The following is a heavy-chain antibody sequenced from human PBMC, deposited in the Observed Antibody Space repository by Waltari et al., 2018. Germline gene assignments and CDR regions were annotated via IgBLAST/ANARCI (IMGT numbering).Heavy chain of an antibody. CDR3: AREFVDWAFGVPILGGYFDY. V-gene: IGHV4-59*01. CDR2: IYYSGST. D-gene: IGHD3-3*01. J-gene: IGHJ4*02. Sequence: QVQLQESGPGLVKPSENLSLTCTVSGGSISSYYWSWSRQPPGKGLEWIGYIYYSGSTNYNPSLKSRVTISVDTSKNQFSLKLSSVTAADTAVYYCAREFVDWAFGVPILGGYFDYWGQGTLVTVSS. CDR1: GGSISSYY.